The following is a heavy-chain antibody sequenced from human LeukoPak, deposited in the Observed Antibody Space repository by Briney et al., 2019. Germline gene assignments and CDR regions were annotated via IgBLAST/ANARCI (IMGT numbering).Heavy chain of an antibody. D-gene: IGHD1-26*01. CDR1: GCTLTELS. CDR2: INPNSGGT. CDR3: ARVFPKVGASDY. V-gene: IGHV1-2*02. Sequence: WASVKVSCKVSGCTLTELSMHWVRQAPGQGLEWMGWINPNSGGTNYAQKFQGRVTMTRDTSISTAYMELSRLRSDDTAVYYCARVFPKVGASDYWGQGTLVTVSS. J-gene: IGHJ4*02.